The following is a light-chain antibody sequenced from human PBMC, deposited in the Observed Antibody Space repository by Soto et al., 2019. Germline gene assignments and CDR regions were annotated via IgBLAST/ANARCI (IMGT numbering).Light chain of an antibody. Sequence: EIVLTQSPDTLSLSPGERATLSCRASQSVSSNYLAWHQQKPGQAPRLLIYGASSRATGIPDRFSGSGSGTDFTLTISSLEPEDFAVYDCLQYGTSPPYTFGQGTKLEIK. CDR1: QSVSSNY. CDR2: GAS. J-gene: IGKJ2*01. CDR3: LQYGTSPPYT. V-gene: IGKV3-20*01.